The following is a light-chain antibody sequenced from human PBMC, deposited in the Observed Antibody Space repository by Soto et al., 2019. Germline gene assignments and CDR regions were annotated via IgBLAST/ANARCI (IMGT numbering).Light chain of an antibody. J-gene: IGLJ3*02. CDR3: AAWDDTLKV. Sequence: QLVLTQPPSASGTPGQRVTISCSGSSSNIGSNYVYWYQQLPGTAPKLLIFRNNQRPSGVPDRFSGSKSGTSASLAIGGLRSEDEADYYCAAWDDTLKVFGGGTKLTVL. CDR2: RNN. V-gene: IGLV1-47*01. CDR1: SSNIGSNY.